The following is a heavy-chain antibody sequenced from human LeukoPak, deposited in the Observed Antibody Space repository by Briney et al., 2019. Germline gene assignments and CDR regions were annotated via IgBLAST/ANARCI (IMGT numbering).Heavy chain of an antibody. V-gene: IGHV4-59*01. Sequence: PSETLSLTCTVSGDSISSYYWSWIRQPPGKGLEWIGYIYYSGSTNYNPSLKSRVTISVDTSKNQFSLKLSSVTAADTAVYYCAKGIAVEYFDYWGQGTLVTVSS. J-gene: IGHJ4*02. CDR3: AKGIAVEYFDY. D-gene: IGHD6-19*01. CDR1: GDSISSYY. CDR2: IYYSGST.